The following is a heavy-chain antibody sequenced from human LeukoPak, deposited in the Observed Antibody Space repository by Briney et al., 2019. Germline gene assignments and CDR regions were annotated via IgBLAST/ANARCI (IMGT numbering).Heavy chain of an antibody. V-gene: IGHV3-48*01. CDR1: GFTFSSYS. CDR2: ISGGGAPV. CDR3: ARDFRSSAWYIGDY. J-gene: IGHJ4*02. D-gene: IGHD6-13*01. Sequence: GGSLRLSCAASGFTFSSYSMNWVRLAPGKGLEWVSYISGGGAPVYYADSVEGRFTVSRDNVKNSLYLQMYDLRVDDTAVYFCARDFRSSAWYIGDYWGQGTLVTVSS.